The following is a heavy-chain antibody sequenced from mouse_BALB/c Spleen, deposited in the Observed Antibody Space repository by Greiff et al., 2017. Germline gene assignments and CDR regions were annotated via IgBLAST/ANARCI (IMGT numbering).Heavy chain of an antibody. J-gene: IGHJ4*01. V-gene: IGHV1-80*01. D-gene: IGHD2-1*01. CDR3: ARDGNYVGGMDY. CDR1: GYAFSSYW. CDR2: IYPGDGDT. Sequence: VKLMESGAELVRPGSSVKISCKASGYAFSSYWMNWVKQRPGQGLEWIGQIYPGDGDTNYNGKFKGKATLTADKSSSTAYMQLSSLTSEDSAVYFCARDGNYVGGMDYWGQGTSVTVSS.